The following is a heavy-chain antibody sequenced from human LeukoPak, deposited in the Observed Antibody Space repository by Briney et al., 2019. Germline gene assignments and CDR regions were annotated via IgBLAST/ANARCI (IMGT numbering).Heavy chain of an antibody. V-gene: IGHV3-23*01. CDR3: AKELKHYFGSGTYYIPYYGMDV. CDR1: GFTFSTYA. CDR2: LSGSGGST. Sequence: GGSLRLSCAASGFTFSTYAMSWVRQAPGKGLEWVSGLSGSGGSTNYADSVKGRFTISRDNSKNTLYLQMLSLRAEDMAVYYCAKELKHYFGSGTYYIPYYGMDVWGQGTTVTVSS. D-gene: IGHD3-10*01. J-gene: IGHJ6*02.